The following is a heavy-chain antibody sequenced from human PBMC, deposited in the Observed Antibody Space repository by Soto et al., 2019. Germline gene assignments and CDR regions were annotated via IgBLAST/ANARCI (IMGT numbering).Heavy chain of an antibody. CDR1: GFTFSSYA. CDR2: ISGSGGST. V-gene: IGHV3-23*01. Sequence: GSLRLSCAASGFTFSSYAMSWVRQAPGKGLEWVSAISGSGGSTYYADSVKGRFTISRDNSKNTLYLQMNSLRAEDTAVYYCAKGLLPGYYYYYMDVWGKGTTVTVSS. D-gene: IGHD2-15*01. CDR3: AKGLLPGYYYYYMDV. J-gene: IGHJ6*03.